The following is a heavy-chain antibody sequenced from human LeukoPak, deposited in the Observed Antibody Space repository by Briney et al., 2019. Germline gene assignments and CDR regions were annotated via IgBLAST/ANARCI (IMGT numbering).Heavy chain of an antibody. J-gene: IGHJ4*02. V-gene: IGHV3-23*01. CDR2: ISGSGGST. CDR1: GFTFSSYA. D-gene: IGHD3-22*01. Sequence: GGSLRLSCAASGFTFSSYAMSWVRQAPGKGLEWVSAISGSGGSTYYADSVKGRFTISRDNSKNTLYLQMNSLGAEDTAVYYCAKLPITMIVVVTHFDYWGQGTLVTVSS. CDR3: AKLPITMIVVVTHFDY.